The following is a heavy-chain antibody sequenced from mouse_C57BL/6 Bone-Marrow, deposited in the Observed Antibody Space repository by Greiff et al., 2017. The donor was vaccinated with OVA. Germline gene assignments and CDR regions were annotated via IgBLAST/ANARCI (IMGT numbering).Heavy chain of an antibody. D-gene: IGHD1-1*01. CDR1: GFNIKDAY. CDR3: TITTVVADY. V-gene: IGHV14-4*01. CDR2: IDPENGDT. Sequence: EVQLQQSGAELVRPGASVKLSCTASGFNIKDAYMHWVKQRPEQGLEWIGWIDPENGDTEYASKFQGKATITADPSSNTAYLQLSSLTSEDTAVYYCTITTVVADYWGQGTTLTVSS. J-gene: IGHJ2*01.